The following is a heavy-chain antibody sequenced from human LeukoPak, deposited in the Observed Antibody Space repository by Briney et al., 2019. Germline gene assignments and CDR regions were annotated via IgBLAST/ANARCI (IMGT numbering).Heavy chain of an antibody. D-gene: IGHD3-10*02. V-gene: IGHV3-48*03. CDR3: AELGITMVGGV. Sequence: GGSLRLSCAASGFTVSSNYMNWVRQAPGKGLEWVSYISSSGSTIYYADSVKGRFTISRDNAKNSLYLQMNSLRAEDTAVYYCAELGITMVGGVWGKGTTVTISS. J-gene: IGHJ6*04. CDR1: GFTVSSNY. CDR2: ISSSGSTI.